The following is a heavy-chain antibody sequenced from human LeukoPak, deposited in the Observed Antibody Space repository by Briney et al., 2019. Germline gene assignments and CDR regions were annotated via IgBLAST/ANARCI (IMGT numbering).Heavy chain of an antibody. D-gene: IGHD3-9*01. CDR1: GYTFTSYD. CDR3: ARAGYPIYGMDV. CDR2: MNPNSGNT. J-gene: IGHJ6*02. V-gene: IGHV1-8*01. Sequence: ASVKVSCKASGYTFTSYDINWVRQATGQGLEWMGWMNPNSGNTGYAQKFQGRVTMTRNTSISTAYMELSSLRSEDTAVYYCARAGYPIYGMDVWGQGTTVTVSS.